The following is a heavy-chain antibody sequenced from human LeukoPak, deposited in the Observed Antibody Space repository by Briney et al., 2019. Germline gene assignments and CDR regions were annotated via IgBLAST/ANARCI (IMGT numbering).Heavy chain of an antibody. V-gene: IGHV4-4*02. CDR1: GGSISSINW. CDR3: ARVGGVLRYFDWPPRPYYFDY. D-gene: IGHD3-9*01. J-gene: IGHJ4*02. Sequence: PSEPLSLTCALSGGSISSINWRSWARQPPGTGLEWIGEIYYSGRTNYNPSLKSRVTISVDKSKNQFSLKLSSVTAADTAVYYCARVGGVLRYFDWPPRPYYFDYWGQGTLVTVSS. CDR2: IYYSGRT.